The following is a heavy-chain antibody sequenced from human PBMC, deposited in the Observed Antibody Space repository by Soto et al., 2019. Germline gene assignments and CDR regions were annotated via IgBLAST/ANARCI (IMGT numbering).Heavy chain of an antibody. CDR2: ISAYNGNT. CDR3: ARTPPYDISVYYNYNY. J-gene: IGHJ4*02. CDR1: GYTFTSYG. Sequence: GASVKVSCKASGYTFTSYGISWVRQAPGQGLEWMGWISAYNGNTNYAQKLQGRVTMTTDTSTSTAYMELRSLRSDDTAVYYCARTPPYDISVYYNYNYWPQEALVPLSS. V-gene: IGHV1-18*01. D-gene: IGHD3-22*01.